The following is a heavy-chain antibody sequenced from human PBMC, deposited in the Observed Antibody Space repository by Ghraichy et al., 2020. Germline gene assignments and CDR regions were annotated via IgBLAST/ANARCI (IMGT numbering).Heavy chain of an antibody. CDR2: ISTSEDST. Sequence: GESLNISCAASGFTFGNYAMSWVRQAPGKGLEWVSSISTSEDSTYHADSGKGRLTISRDNFKSTLYLEMNSLRAEDTAVYYCAKDLSARRFGELLHAFDFWGQGTMVTVSS. J-gene: IGHJ3*01. CDR1: GFTFGNYA. D-gene: IGHD3-10*01. CDR3: AKDLSARRFGELLHAFDF. V-gene: IGHV3-23*01.